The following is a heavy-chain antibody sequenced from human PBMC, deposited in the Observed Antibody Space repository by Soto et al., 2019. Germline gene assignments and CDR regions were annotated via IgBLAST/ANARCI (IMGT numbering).Heavy chain of an antibody. CDR1: GFTFSSYW. D-gene: IGHD2-2*01. CDR2: IISDGSST. J-gene: IGHJ6*02. CDR3: ARADCSSTSCYADYYYYYGMDV. Sequence: GGSLRLSCVASGFTFSSYWMHWVRQAPGKGLVWVSRIISDGSSTTYADSVKGRFTISRDNAKNTLYLQMNSLRAEDTAVYYCARADCSSTSCYADYYYYYGMDVWGQGTTVTVSS. V-gene: IGHV3-74*01.